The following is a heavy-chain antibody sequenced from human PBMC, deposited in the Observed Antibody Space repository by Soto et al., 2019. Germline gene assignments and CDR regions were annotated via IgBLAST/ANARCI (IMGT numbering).Heavy chain of an antibody. J-gene: IGHJ4*02. CDR3: ARDIWDIVVVVAARPLDY. CDR1: GFTFSSYS. V-gene: IGHV3-21*01. D-gene: IGHD2-15*01. CDR2: ISSSSSYI. Sequence: EVQLVESGGGLVKPGGSLRLSCAASGFTFSSYSMNWVRQAPGKGLEWVSSISSSSSYIYYADSVKGRFTISRDNAKNSLYQQMNSLRAEDTAVYYCARDIWDIVVVVAARPLDYWGQGTLVTVSS.